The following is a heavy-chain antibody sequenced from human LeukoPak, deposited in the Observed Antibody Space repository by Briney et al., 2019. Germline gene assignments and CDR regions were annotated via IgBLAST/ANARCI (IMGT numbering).Heavy chain of an antibody. D-gene: IGHD4-23*01. CDR3: VTHEVTVITRSTFDN. V-gene: IGHV3-7*01. CDR1: GFTFSRFW. Sequence: GGSLRLSCAASGFTFSRFWMSWVRQAPGKGLEWVANINQDESEKYYMDSVKGRFTISRDNAKNSVYLQMNSLRAEDTAVYYCVTHEVTVITRSTFDNWGQGTLVTVSS. CDR2: INQDESEK. J-gene: IGHJ4*02.